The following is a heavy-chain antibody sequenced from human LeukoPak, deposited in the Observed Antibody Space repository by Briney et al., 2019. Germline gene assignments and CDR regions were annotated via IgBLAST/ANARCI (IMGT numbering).Heavy chain of an antibody. CDR3: ARGFLTGYSNWFDP. J-gene: IGHJ5*02. V-gene: IGHV3-33*01. Sequence: GRSLRLSCAASGFTFSSHGMHWVRQAPGKGLEWVAVIWYDGSNKYYADSVKGRFTISRVNSKNTLYLQMNSLRAEDTAVYYCARGFLTGYSNWFDPWGQGTLVTVSS. CDR2: IWYDGSNK. D-gene: IGHD3-9*01. CDR1: GFTFSSHG.